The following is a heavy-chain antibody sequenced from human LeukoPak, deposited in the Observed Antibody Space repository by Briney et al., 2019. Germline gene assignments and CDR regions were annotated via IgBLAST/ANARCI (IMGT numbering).Heavy chain of an antibody. D-gene: IGHD2-2*01. CDR1: GGSSSNYY. CDR3: ARQAAANSIDY. CDR2: INYSGST. V-gene: IGHV4-59*08. Sequence: SETLSLTCTVSGGSSSNYYWSRIRQPPGKALEWIGYINYSGSTTYNPSLKSRVTISVDTSKNQFSLKLTSATAADTAVYYCARQAAANSIDYWGQGTVVTVSS. J-gene: IGHJ4*02.